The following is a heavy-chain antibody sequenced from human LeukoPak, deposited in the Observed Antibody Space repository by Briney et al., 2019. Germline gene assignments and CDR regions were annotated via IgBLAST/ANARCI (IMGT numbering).Heavy chain of an antibody. CDR1: GGSISSGSYY. CDR3: ARGYGDDVFDY. V-gene: IGHV4-61*02. CDR2: IYTSGST. Sequence: SETLSLTCTVSGGSISSGSYYWSWIRQPAGKGLEWIGRIYTSGSTNYHPSLKSRVTISVDSSKNQFSLKLSSVTAADTAVYYCARGYGDDVFDYWGQGTLVTVTS. D-gene: IGHD4-17*01. J-gene: IGHJ4*02.